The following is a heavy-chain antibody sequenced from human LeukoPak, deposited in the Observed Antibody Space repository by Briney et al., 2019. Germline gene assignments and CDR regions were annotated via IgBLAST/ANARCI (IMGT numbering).Heavy chain of an antibody. CDR1: GYSFTSYG. D-gene: IGHD2-15*01. V-gene: IGHV1-18*01. CDR3: ARVPSGGPFDY. Sequence: ASVKVSCTASGYSFTSYGISWVRQAPGQGLEWMGWISAYNGNTNYAQRLQGRVTMTTDTSTSTAYMGLRSLTSDDTAVYYCARVPSGGPFDYWGQGTLVTVSS. CDR2: ISAYNGNT. J-gene: IGHJ4*02.